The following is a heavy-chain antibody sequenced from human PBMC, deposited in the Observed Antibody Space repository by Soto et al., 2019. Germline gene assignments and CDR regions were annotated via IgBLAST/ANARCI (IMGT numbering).Heavy chain of an antibody. CDR2: IWYDGSNK. D-gene: IGHD2-15*01. CDR1: GFTFSSYG. CDR3: ARTDIVVVVAATLRGYYGMDV. Sequence: QVQLVESGGGVVQPGRSLRLSCAASGFTFSSYGMHWVRQAPGKGLEWVAVIWYDGSNKYYADSVKGRFTISRVNSKNXLXLXXNSLRAEDTAVYYCARTDIVVVVAATLRGYYGMDVWGQGTTVTVSS. V-gene: IGHV3-33*01. J-gene: IGHJ6*02.